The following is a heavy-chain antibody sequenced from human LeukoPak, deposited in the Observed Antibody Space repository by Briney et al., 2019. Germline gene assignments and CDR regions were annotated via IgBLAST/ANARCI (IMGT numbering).Heavy chain of an antibody. D-gene: IGHD6-13*01. CDR3: AGIAAISLYRAGWKEPFDY. V-gene: IGHV3-23*01. CDR1: GFTFSSYA. CDR2: ISGSGGST. Sequence: PGGSLRLSCAASGFTFSSYAMSWVRQAPGKGLEWVSAISGSGGSTYYADSVKGRFTISRDNSKNTLYLQMNSLRAEDTAVYYCAGIAAISLYRAGWKEPFDYWGQGTLVTVSS. J-gene: IGHJ4*02.